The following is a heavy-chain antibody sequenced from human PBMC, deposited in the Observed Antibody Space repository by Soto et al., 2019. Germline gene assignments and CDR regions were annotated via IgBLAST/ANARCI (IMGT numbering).Heavy chain of an antibody. V-gene: IGHV3-30-3*01. J-gene: IGHJ4*02. D-gene: IGHD3-22*01. CDR1: GFTFSSYA. Sequence: PGGSLRLSCAASGFTFSSYAMHWVRQAPGKGLEWVAVISYDGSNKYYADSVKGRFTISRDNSKNTLYLQMNSLRAEDTAVYYCARDLNTMSIXYWGQGTLVTVSS. CDR3: ARDLNTMSIXY. CDR2: ISYDGSNK.